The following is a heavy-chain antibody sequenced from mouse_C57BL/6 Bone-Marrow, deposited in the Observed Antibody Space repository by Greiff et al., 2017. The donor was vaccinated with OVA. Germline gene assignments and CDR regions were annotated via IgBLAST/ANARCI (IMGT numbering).Heavy chain of an antibody. CDR1: GYSITSGYY. Sequence: ESGPGLVKPSQSLSLTCSVTGYSITSGYYWNWIRQFPGNKLEWMGYISYDGSNNYNPSLKNRISITRDTSKNQFFLKLNSVTTEDTATYYCARGGGYSYFDYWGQGTTLTVSS. J-gene: IGHJ2*01. CDR3: ARGGGYSYFDY. CDR2: ISYDGSN. V-gene: IGHV3-6*01. D-gene: IGHD2-3*01.